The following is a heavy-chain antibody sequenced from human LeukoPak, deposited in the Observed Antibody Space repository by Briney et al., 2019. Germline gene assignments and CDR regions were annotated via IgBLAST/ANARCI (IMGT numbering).Heavy chain of an antibody. CDR2: ISGSSSKT. J-gene: IGHJ5*02. CDR1: GFTFHNHG. V-gene: IGHV3-23*01. D-gene: IGHD6-13*01. Sequence: GGSLRLSCEASGFTFHNHGMSWVRQAPGKGLEWVSVISGSSSKTYYADSVRGRFTVSRDNSKNTLYLQMNSLRAEDTAVYYCAKATHSSSWYGNYNWFDPWGQGTLVTVST. CDR3: AKATHSSSWYGNYNWFDP.